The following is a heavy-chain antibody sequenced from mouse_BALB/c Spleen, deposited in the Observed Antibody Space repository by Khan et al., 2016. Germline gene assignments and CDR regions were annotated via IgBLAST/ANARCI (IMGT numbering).Heavy chain of an antibody. D-gene: IGHD1-1*01. Sequence: EVALVESGGGLVKPGGSLKLSCAASGFAFSSYDMSWVRQTPEKRLEWVAYISSGGGSTYYPDTVQGRFNISRENDKNTLYLQMRSLKSEDTAMYYCARHYGYAMDYWGQGTSVTVSS. CDR2: ISSGGGST. J-gene: IGHJ4*01. CDR3: ARHYGYAMDY. CDR1: GFAFSSYD. V-gene: IGHV5-12-1*01.